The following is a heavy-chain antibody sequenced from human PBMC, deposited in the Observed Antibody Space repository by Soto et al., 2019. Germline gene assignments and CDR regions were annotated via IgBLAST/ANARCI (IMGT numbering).Heavy chain of an antibody. CDR1: GFTFSSYW. J-gene: IGHJ6*02. D-gene: IGHD5-18*01. CDR2: IKQDGSEK. Sequence: GSLRLSCAASGFTFSSYWMSWVRQAPGKGLEWVANIKQDGSEKYYVDSVKGRFTISRDNAKNSLYLQMNSLRAEDTAVYYCARDVRGYSYAGYYYYYGMDVWGQGTTVTVSS. CDR3: ARDVRGYSYAGYYYYYGMDV. V-gene: IGHV3-7*01.